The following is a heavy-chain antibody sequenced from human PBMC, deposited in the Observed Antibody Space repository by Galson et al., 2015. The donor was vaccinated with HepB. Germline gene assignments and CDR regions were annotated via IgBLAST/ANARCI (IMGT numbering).Heavy chain of an antibody. J-gene: IGHJ6*02. V-gene: IGHV1-69*13. Sequence: SVKVSCKVSGGTFPNSQINWVRQAPGQGLEWMGVIVPMFGTTNYAQKFLGRVTITADESTGTAYMELRSLRSEDTAVYFCARGGYGPYYEISTGKTHYYYYGIDVWGQGTTVTVSS. CDR1: GGTFPNSQ. CDR2: IVPMFGTT. CDR3: ARGGYGPYYEISTGKTHYYYYGIDV. D-gene: IGHD3-9*01.